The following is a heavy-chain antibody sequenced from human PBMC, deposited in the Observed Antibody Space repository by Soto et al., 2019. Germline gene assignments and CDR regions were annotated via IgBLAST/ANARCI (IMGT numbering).Heavy chain of an antibody. Sequence: GGTLRLCCSASGFSFSSYGIHWVRQAPGRGLEYVSAITGNGARTYYAESVKDRFTISRDFSKNTVYLQMSSLRPEDTAVYYCVKAVWGYDYFDFWGQGTRVTVSS. V-gene: IGHV3-64D*06. J-gene: IGHJ4*02. D-gene: IGHD7-27*01. CDR1: GFSFSSYG. CDR2: ITGNGART. CDR3: VKAVWGYDYFDF.